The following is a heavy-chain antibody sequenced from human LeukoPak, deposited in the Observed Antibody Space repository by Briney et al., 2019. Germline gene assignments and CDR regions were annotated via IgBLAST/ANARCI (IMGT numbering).Heavy chain of an antibody. CDR1: GFTFDDYG. Sequence: PGGSLRLSCAASGFTFDDYGMSWVRQAPGKGLEWVSGINWNGGSTGYADSVKGRSTISRDNAKNSLYLQMKSLRAEDTAVYYCARGKTSQNIVTRKTYNWFDPWGQGTLVTVSS. J-gene: IGHJ5*02. V-gene: IGHV3-20*04. CDR2: INWNGGST. D-gene: IGHD2/OR15-2a*01. CDR3: ARGKTSQNIVTRKTYNWFDP.